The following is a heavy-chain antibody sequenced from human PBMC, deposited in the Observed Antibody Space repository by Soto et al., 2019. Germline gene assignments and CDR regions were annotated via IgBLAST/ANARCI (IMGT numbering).Heavy chain of an antibody. CDR2: IIPIFGTV. J-gene: IGHJ2*01. CDR3: ARGNHRWLQLWYFDL. Sequence: QVQLVQSGGEVKKPGSSVTVSCKASGGTFSSYTISWVRQAPGQGLEWMGGIIPIFGTVNYAQKLQGRVTITADESTNTAYMELSSLRSEDTAVYYCARGNHRWLQLWYFDLWGRGTLVTVSS. CDR1: GGTFSSYT. D-gene: IGHD5-12*01. V-gene: IGHV1-69*12.